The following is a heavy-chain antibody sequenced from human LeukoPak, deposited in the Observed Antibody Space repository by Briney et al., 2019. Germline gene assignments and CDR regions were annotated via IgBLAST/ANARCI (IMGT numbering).Heavy chain of an antibody. CDR2: ISGSGGST. D-gene: IGHD3-10*01. V-gene: IGHV3-23*01. Sequence: GGSLRLSCAASGFTFSIYAMSWVRQAPGKGLEWVSAISGSGGSTYYADSVKGRFTISRDNSKNTLYLQMNSLRAEDTAVYYCAKSPRTTGAVRGVLDYWGQGTLVTVSS. J-gene: IGHJ4*02. CDR3: AKSPRTTGAVRGVLDY. CDR1: GFTFSIYA.